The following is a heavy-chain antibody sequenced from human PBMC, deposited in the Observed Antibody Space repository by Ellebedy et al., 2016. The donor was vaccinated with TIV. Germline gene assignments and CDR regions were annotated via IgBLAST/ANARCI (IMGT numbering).Heavy chain of an antibody. J-gene: IGHJ4*02. CDR2: ISYDGSNK. V-gene: IGHV3-30*18. CDR1: GFTFSSYG. D-gene: IGHD1-26*01. Sequence: GGSLRLXCAASGFTFSSYGMHWVRQAPGKGLEWVAVISYDGSNKYYADSVKGRFTISRDNSKNTLYLQMNSLRAEDTAVYYCAKDLGIVGARGFDYWGQGTLVTVSS. CDR3: AKDLGIVGARGFDY.